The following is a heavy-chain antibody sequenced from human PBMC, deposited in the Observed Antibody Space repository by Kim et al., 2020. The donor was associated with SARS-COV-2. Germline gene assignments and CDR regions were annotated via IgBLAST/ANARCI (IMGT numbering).Heavy chain of an antibody. J-gene: IGHJ4*02. D-gene: IGHD6-13*01. CDR1: GFTFDDYA. CDR3: AKDIMPGIAAAGTLDY. Sequence: GGSLRLSCAASGFTFDDYAMHWVRQAPGKGLEWVSGISWNSGSIGYADSVKGRFTISRDNAKNSLYLQMNSLRAEDTALYYCAKDIMPGIAAAGTLDYWGQGTLVTVSS. CDR2: ISWNSGSI. V-gene: IGHV3-9*01.